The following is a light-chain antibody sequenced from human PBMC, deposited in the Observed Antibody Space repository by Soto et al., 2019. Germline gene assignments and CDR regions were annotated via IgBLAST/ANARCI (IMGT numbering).Light chain of an antibody. CDR3: QQYDNWPPWT. J-gene: IGKJ1*01. Sequence: DTVMTQSPATLSVSPGETATLSCRASESVGSHLAWYQQKPGQAPRLLIYGVSTRATGIPVRFRGSGSETEFTLNIISLESDDFAVYYCQQYDNWPPWTFGQGTKVEI. CDR1: ESVGSH. CDR2: GVS. V-gene: IGKV3-15*01.